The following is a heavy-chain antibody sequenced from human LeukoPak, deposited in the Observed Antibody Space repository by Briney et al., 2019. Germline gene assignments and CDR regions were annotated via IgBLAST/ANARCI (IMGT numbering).Heavy chain of an antibody. Sequence: PSETLSLTCTVSGGSISSYYWSWIRQPPGKGLEWIGYIYYSGSTNYNPSLKSRVTISGDTSKSQFSLRLNSVTAADTAVYYCARLVGNWFDPWGQGTLVTVSS. CDR2: IYYSGST. CDR3: ARLVGNWFDP. J-gene: IGHJ5*02. V-gene: IGHV4-59*01. D-gene: IGHD1-26*01. CDR1: GGSISSYY.